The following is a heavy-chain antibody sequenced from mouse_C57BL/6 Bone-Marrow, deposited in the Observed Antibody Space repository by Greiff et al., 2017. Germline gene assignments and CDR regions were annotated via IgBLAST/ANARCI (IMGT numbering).Heavy chain of an antibody. CDR2: INYDGSSN. Sequence: EVMLVESEGGLVQPGSSMKLSCTASGFTFSDYYMAWVRQVPEKGLEWVANINYDGSSNYYLDSLKGRFIISRDNAKNILYLQMSSLKSEDTATXYCARYCYSNSDAMDYWGKGTSVTVSS. D-gene: IGHD2-5*01. CDR1: GFTFSDYY. V-gene: IGHV5-16*01. CDR3: ARYCYSNSDAMDY. J-gene: IGHJ4*01.